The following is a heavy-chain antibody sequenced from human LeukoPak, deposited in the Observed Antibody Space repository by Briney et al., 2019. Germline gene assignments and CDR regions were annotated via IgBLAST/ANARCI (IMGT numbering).Heavy chain of an antibody. CDR1: GYTFTGYY. Sequence: GASVKVSCKASGYTFTGYYMHWVRQAPGQGLEWMGWINPNSGGTNYAQKFQGRVTMTRDTSISTAYMELSRLRSDDTAVYYCASAPTRDYEKGYFDYWGQGTLVTVSS. V-gene: IGHV1-2*02. CDR3: ASAPTRDYEKGYFDY. CDR2: INPNSGGT. D-gene: IGHD4-17*01. J-gene: IGHJ4*02.